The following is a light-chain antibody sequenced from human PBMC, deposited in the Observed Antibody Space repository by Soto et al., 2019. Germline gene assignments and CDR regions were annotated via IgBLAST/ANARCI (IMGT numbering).Light chain of an antibody. CDR3: QQSHGIPYT. Sequence: DIQMTQSPSSLSASVGDRVTITCRASQTISTYLNWYQQKPGKAPKLLIYATSSLQSGVPSRFSASGSGTDITLTISSLQPEDFAIYYCQQSHGIPYTFGQGTKLEIK. CDR1: QTISTY. CDR2: ATS. J-gene: IGKJ2*01. V-gene: IGKV1-39*01.